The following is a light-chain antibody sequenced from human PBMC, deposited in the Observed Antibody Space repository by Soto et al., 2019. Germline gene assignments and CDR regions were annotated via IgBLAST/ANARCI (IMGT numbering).Light chain of an antibody. CDR2: EGS. J-gene: IGLJ3*02. Sequence: QSALTQPASVSGSPGQSITISCTGTSSDVGRYNLVSWYQQHPGKAPKLMIYEGSKRPSGVSNRFSGSKSGNTTSLTISGVQAEDEAVCYCCSYAGSRVFGGGTQLTVL. CDR3: CSYAGSRV. V-gene: IGLV2-23*01. CDR1: SSDVGRYNL.